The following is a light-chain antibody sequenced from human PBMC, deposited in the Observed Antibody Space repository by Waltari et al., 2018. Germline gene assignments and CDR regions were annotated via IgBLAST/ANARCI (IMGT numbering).Light chain of an antibody. CDR2: EDT. J-gene: IGLJ2*01. CDR1: SSAVGSHNL. CDR3: CSYAGGTASIL. V-gene: IGLV2-23*01. Sequence: QSALTPPASVSGSPGQSITISCTGTSSAVGSHNLVSWYQHHPGKAPNLMIYEDTKRPSGVSNRFSGSKSGNTASLTISGLQAEDEADYYCCSYAGGTASILLGGGTKLTVL.